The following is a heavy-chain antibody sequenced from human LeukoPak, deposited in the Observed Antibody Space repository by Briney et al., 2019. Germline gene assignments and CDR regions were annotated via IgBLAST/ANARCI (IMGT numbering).Heavy chain of an antibody. J-gene: IGHJ5*02. D-gene: IGHD1-14*01. CDR1: GYSISSGYY. V-gene: IGHV4-38-2*02. CDR3: ARDPAQPTGGP. Sequence: KASETLSLTCTVSGYSISSGYYWGWIRQPPGKGLEWIGSIYHSGRTFYNPSLKSRVTISVDTSKNQFSLKLTSVTAADTAVYYCARDPAQPTGGPWGQGTLVTVSS. CDR2: IYHSGRT.